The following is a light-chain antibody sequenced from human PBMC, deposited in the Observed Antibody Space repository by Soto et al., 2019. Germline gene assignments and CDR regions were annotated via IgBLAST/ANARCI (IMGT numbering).Light chain of an antibody. V-gene: IGLV2-8*01. CDR2: EVS. Sequence: QSVLTQPPSASGSPGQSVTISCTGTSSDVGGYNYVSWYQQHPGKAPKVVIFEVSKRPSGVPDRFSGSKSGNTASLTVSGLQAEDDADYYCSSHAGSSFLYVFGSGTNVTVL. CDR3: SSHAGSSFLYV. J-gene: IGLJ1*01. CDR1: SSDVGGYNY.